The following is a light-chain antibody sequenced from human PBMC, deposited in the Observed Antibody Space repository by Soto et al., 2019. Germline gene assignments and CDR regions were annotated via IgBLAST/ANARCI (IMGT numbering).Light chain of an antibody. J-gene: IGLJ1*01. CDR2: EVS. CDR1: SSDVGSYNR. V-gene: IGLV2-18*02. Sequence: QSALTQPPSVSGSPGQSVTISCTGTSSDVGSYNRVSWYQQPPGTAPKLMIYEVSNRPSGVPDRFSGSKSGNTASLTISGLQAEDEAYYYCSSYTSSSTLYVFGPGTKVTVL. CDR3: SSYTSSSTLYV.